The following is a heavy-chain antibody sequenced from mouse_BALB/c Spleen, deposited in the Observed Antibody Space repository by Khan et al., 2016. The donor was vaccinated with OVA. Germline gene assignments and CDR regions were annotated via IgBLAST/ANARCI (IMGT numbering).Heavy chain of an antibody. Sequence: DLVKPGTSVKLSCKASGYTFTSYWINWIKQRPGQGLEWIGRIGPGSSNSYYNEMFKGKASLTVDTSSSTAYIQLSSLSSEDSAVXFCAREKYYGRGCYAMDYWGQGSSVTVSS. CDR2: IGPGSSNS. D-gene: IGHD2-1*01. J-gene: IGHJ4*01. CDR3: AREKYYGRGCYAMDY. V-gene: IGHV1S41*01. CDR1: GYTFTSYW.